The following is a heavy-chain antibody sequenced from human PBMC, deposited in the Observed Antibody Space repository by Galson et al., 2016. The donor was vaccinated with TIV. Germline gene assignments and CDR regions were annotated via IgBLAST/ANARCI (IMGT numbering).Heavy chain of an antibody. CDR2: IYYDGTT. CDR3: ARHGPWSYYFDS. V-gene: IGHV4-39*01. J-gene: IGHJ4*02. CDR1: GGSISSSTYF. Sequence: ETLSLTCTVSGGSISSSTYFWGWIRQPPGKGLEWIGTIYYDGTTYYNPSLKSRVTMSVDASKSQISLRQSSVTAADTSVYFCARHGPWSYYFDSWGQGTLVTVSS.